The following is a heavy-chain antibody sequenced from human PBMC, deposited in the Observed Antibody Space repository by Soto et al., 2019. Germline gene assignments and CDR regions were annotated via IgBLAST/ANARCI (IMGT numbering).Heavy chain of an antibody. J-gene: IGHJ4*02. Sequence: EVQLLESGGGLVQPGGSLRLSCAASGFTFSSYAMSWVRQAPGKGLEWVSAISGSGGSTYYADSVKGRFTISRDNSKHTLYLQMNSLRAEDTAVYYCAKAFNCNHLAFDYWGQGTLVTVSS. V-gene: IGHV3-23*01. D-gene: IGHD1-20*01. CDR1: GFTFSSYA. CDR3: AKAFNCNHLAFDY. CDR2: ISGSGGST.